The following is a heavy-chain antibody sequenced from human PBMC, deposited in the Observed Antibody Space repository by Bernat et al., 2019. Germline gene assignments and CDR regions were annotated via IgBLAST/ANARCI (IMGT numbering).Heavy chain of an antibody. CDR3: ARGSSSWYYFDW. D-gene: IGHD6-13*01. CDR1: GGSISSGGYY. V-gene: IGHV4-31*03. CDR2: IYYSGST. Sequence: QVQLQESGPGLVKPSQTLSLTCTVSGGSISSGGYYWSWIRQHPGKGLEWIGYIYYSGSTYYNPSLKSRVTISVDTSKNQFSLKLSSVPAADTAVYYCARGSSSWYYFDWWGQGTLVTVSS. J-gene: IGHJ4*02.